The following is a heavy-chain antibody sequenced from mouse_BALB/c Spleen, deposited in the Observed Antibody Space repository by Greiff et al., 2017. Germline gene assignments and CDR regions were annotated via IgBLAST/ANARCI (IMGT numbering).Heavy chain of an antibody. CDR3: ARGKVGY. V-gene: IGHV1-69*01. CDR1: GYSFTDYW. D-gene: IGHD1-1*01. J-gene: IGHJ2*01. Sequence: VQLQQSGAELVMPGASVKMSCKASGYSFTDYWMHWVKQRPGQGLEWIGAIDTSDSYTSYNQKFKGKATLTVDESSSTAYMQLSSLTSEDSAVYYCARGKVGYWGQGTTLTVSS. CDR2: IDTSDSYT.